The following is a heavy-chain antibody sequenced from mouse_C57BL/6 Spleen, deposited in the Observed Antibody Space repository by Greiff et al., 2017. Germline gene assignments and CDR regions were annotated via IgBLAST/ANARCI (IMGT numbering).Heavy chain of an antibody. J-gene: IGHJ4*01. Sequence: QVTLKESGPGILQPSQTLSLTCSFSGFSLSTFGMGVGWIRQPSGKGLEWLAHIWWDDDKYYNPALKSRLTISKDTSKNQVFLKIANVDTADTATYYCARMGDYSNYFYYAMDYWGQGTSVTVSS. D-gene: IGHD2-5*01. V-gene: IGHV8-8*01. CDR1: GFSLSTFGMG. CDR3: ARMGDYSNYFYYAMDY. CDR2: IWWDDDK.